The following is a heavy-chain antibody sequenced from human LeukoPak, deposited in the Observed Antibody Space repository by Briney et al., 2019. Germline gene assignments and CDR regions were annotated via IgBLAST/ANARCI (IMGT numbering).Heavy chain of an antibody. Sequence: SETLSLTCTVSGASSSSHHWSWIRQSPEKGLEWIGYIYTSGSTNYNPALKSRVTISVDLSKKQVSLKLSSVISADTAVYFCAREGEEYSWFDPWGQRTRVTVSS. V-gene: IGHV4-59*11. CDR3: AREGEEYSWFDP. J-gene: IGHJ5*02. D-gene: IGHD3-10*01. CDR1: GASSSSHH. CDR2: IYTSGST.